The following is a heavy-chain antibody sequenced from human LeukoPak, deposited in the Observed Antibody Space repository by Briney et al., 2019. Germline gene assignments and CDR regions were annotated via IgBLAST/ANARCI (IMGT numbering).Heavy chain of an antibody. D-gene: IGHD2-2*01. J-gene: IGHJ4*02. CDR1: GYSFTTYW. V-gene: IGHV5-51*01. CDR3: ARRQGCSSTSCPPDS. Sequence: PGGSLRLSCRGSGYSFTTYWIGWVRQMPGKGLEWMGIIYPGDSDTRYSLSFQGQVTMSADKSINTAYLQWSSLKASDTAMYYCARRQGCSSTSCPPDSWGQGTLVTVSS. CDR2: IYPGDSDT.